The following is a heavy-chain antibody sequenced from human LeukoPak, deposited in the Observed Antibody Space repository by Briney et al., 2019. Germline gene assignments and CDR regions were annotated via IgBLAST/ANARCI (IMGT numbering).Heavy chain of an antibody. V-gene: IGHV3-7*01. D-gene: IGHD6-19*01. CDR3: ARDQVAVAANYYYYGMDV. CDR1: GFTFSSYW. Sequence: GGSLRLSCAASGFTFSSYWMSWVRQAPGKGLEWVANIKQDGSEKYYVDSVKGRFTISRDNAKNSLYLQMNSLRAQDTAVYYCARDQVAVAANYYYYGMDVWGQGTTVTVSS. J-gene: IGHJ6*02. CDR2: IKQDGSEK.